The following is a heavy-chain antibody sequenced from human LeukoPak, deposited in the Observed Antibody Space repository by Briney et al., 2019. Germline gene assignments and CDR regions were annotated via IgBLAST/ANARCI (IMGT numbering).Heavy chain of an antibody. Sequence: ASVTVSCKASGYTFTIYYMHWVRQAPGQGREWMGIINPSGGSTSYAQKFQGRVTITADESTSTAYMELSSLRSEDTAVYYCAREAVATGAFDIWGQGTMVTVSS. J-gene: IGHJ3*02. CDR1: GYTFTIYY. V-gene: IGHV1-46*01. CDR3: AREAVATGAFDI. D-gene: IGHD5-12*01. CDR2: INPSGGST.